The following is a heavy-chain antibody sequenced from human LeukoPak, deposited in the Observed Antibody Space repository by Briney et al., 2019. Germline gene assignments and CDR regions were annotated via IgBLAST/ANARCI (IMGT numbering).Heavy chain of an antibody. CDR2: IKEDGSEK. Sequence: GGSLRLSCAASGFTLSSYWMSWVRQAPGKGLEWVANIKEDGSEKYYVDSVKGRFTISRDNAKNSLYLQMNSLRAEDTAVYYCARAAGYQLLYGYYYYMDVWGKGTTVTVSS. J-gene: IGHJ6*03. D-gene: IGHD2-2*02. CDR3: ARAAGYQLLYGYYYYMDV. CDR1: GFTLSSYW. V-gene: IGHV3-7*01.